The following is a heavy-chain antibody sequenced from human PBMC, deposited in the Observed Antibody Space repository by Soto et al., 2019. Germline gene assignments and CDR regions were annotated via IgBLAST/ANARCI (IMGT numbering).Heavy chain of an antibody. Sequence: GASVKVSCKASGGTFSSYAISWVRQAPGQGLEWMEGIIPIFGTANYAQKFQGRVAITADESTSTAYMELSSLRSEDTAVYYCARGGRYCSGGSCRGPPSPKHNWFDPWGHGTLVTVSS. D-gene: IGHD2-15*01. J-gene: IGHJ5*02. V-gene: IGHV1-69*13. CDR1: GGTFSSYA. CDR2: IIPIFGTA. CDR3: ARGGRYCSGGSCRGPPSPKHNWFDP.